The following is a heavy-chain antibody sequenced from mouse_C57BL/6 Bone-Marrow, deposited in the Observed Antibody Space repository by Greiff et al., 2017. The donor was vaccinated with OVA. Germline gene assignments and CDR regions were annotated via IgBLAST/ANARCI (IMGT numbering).Heavy chain of an antibody. D-gene: IGHD2-4*01. Sequence: QVQLQQSGAELVMPGASVKLSCKASGYTFTSYWMHWVKQRPGQGLEWIGEIDPSDSYHNYNQKFKGKSTLTVDKSSSTAYMQLSSLTSEDSAVYYGATMIYYDYEGYAMDYWGQGTSVTVSS. CDR3: ATMIYYDYEGYAMDY. J-gene: IGHJ4*01. CDR2: IDPSDSYH. CDR1: GYTFTSYW. V-gene: IGHV1-69*01.